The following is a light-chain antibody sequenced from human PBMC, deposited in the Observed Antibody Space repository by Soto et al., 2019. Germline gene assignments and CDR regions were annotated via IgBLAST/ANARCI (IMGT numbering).Light chain of an antibody. CDR1: SSDVGGHNF. V-gene: IGLV2-14*01. CDR2: LVT. CDR3: ISYTTTNTYV. J-gene: IGLJ1*01. Sequence: QSVLTQPASVSASPGQSITISCTGTSSDVGGHNFVSWYQHHPGKAPRLIIFLVTNRPSGVSNRFSASKSGSTASLTISGLQAEDEADYYCISYTTTNTYVFGTGTKATV.